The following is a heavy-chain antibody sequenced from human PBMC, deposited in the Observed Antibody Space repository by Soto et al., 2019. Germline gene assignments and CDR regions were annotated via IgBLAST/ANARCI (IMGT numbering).Heavy chain of an antibody. CDR2: IYNSGST. V-gene: IGHV4-59*01. J-gene: IGHJ4*02. Sequence: SETLSLTCTASGGSISSYFWSWIRQPPGKGLEWIGCIYNSGSTNFNPSLKSRVTISIDTSKNQFSLKLSSVTAADTAVYYCARDRVSASSGHFDSWGRGTLVTVSS. CDR1: GGSISSYF. CDR3: ARDRVSASSGHFDS. D-gene: IGHD6-6*01.